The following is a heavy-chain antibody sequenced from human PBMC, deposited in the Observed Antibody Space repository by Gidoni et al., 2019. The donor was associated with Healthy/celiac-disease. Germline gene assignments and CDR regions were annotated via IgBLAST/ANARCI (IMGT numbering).Heavy chain of an antibody. D-gene: IGHD2-2*02. CDR2: IYYSGST. CDR1: GGSISSYY. J-gene: IGHJ5*02. Sequence: QVQLQESGPGLVKPSETLSLTCTVSGGSISSYYWSWIRQPPGKGLEWIGYIYYSGSTNYNPSLKSRVTISVDTSKNQFSLKLSSVTAADTAVYYCARGEIACSSTSCYSDWFDPWGQGTLVTVSS. CDR3: ARGEIACSSTSCYSDWFDP. V-gene: IGHV4-59*08.